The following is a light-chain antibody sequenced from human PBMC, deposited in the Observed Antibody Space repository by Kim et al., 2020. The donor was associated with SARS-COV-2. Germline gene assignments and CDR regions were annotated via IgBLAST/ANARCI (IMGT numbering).Light chain of an antibody. CDR2: KAS. CDR1: QSISSW. Sequence: LSASVGDRVTITCRASQSISSWLAWYQQKPGKAPKLLIYKASSLESGVPSRFSGSGSGTEFTLTISSLQPDDFATYYCQQYNSYWTFGQGTKLEIK. CDR3: QQYNSYWT. V-gene: IGKV1-5*03. J-gene: IGKJ2*01.